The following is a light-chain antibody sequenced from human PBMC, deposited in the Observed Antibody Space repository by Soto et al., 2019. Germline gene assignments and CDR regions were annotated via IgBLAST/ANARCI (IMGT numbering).Light chain of an antibody. CDR3: AAWDDSLNGHV. J-gene: IGLJ2*01. CDR2: YDD. Sequence: QSVLTQPPSVSEAPRQRVTISCSGSSSNIGNNAVNWYQQLPGKDPKLLIYYDDLLPSGVADRFSGSKSGTSASLAISGLQSEDEADDYCAAWDDSLNGHVFGGGTKLTVL. CDR1: SSNIGNNA. V-gene: IGLV1-36*01.